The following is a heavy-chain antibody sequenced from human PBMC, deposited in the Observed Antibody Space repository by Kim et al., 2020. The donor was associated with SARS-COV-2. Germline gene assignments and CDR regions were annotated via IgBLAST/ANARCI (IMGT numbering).Heavy chain of an antibody. Sequence: ASVKVSCKASGYTFTGYYMHWVRQAPGQGLEWMGWINPNSGGTNYAQKFQGRVTMTRDTSISTAYMELSRLRSDDTAVYYCARALGVYYDSSGYYHDSNWFDPWGQGTLVTVSS. J-gene: IGHJ5*02. CDR2: INPNSGGT. CDR3: ARALGVYYDSSGYYHDSNWFDP. V-gene: IGHV1-2*02. D-gene: IGHD3-22*01. CDR1: GYTFTGYY.